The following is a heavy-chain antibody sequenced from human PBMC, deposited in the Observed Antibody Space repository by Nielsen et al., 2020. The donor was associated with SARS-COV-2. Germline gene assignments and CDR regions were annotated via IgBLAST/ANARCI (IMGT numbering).Heavy chain of an antibody. Sequence: GGSLRLSCAASGFTFSSYSMNWVRQAPGKGLEWVSSISGSSSYIYYADSVKGRFTISRDNAKNSLYLQMNSLRAEDTAVYYCARWDSGWLKGLAWGQGTLVTVSS. D-gene: IGHD6-19*01. CDR3: ARWDSGWLKGLA. J-gene: IGHJ5*02. CDR1: GFTFSSYS. CDR2: ISGSSSYI. V-gene: IGHV3-21*01.